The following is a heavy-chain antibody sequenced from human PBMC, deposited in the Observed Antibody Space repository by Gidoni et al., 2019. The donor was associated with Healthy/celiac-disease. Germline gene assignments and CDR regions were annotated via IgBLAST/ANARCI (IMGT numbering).Heavy chain of an antibody. CDR2: ISSSSSYI. D-gene: IGHD6-19*01. V-gene: IGHV3-21*01. CDR3: ARAVRAVAITTEYFQH. J-gene: IGHJ1*01. Sequence: EVQLVESGGGLVKPGGSPRLSCAASGFTFRSYSMNWVRQAPGKGLEWVSSISSSSSYIYYADSVKGRFTISRDNAKNSLYLQMNSLRAEDTAVYYCARAVRAVAITTEYFQHWGQGTLVTVSS. CDR1: GFTFRSYS.